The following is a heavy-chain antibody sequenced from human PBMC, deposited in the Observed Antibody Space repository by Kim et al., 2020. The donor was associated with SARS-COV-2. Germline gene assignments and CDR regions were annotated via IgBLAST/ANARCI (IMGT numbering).Heavy chain of an antibody. CDR1: GYTFTSYG. V-gene: IGHV1-18*01. J-gene: IGHJ6*02. CDR2: ISAYNGNT. D-gene: IGHD3-3*01. CDR3: ARDKGHREITIFGVVRGYYGMDV. Sequence: ASVKVSCKASGYTFTSYGISWVRQAPGQGLDWMGWISAYNGNTNYAQKLQGRVTMTTDTSTSTAYMELRSLRSDDTAVDYCARDKGHREITIFGVVRGYYGMDVWGQGTTVTVSS.